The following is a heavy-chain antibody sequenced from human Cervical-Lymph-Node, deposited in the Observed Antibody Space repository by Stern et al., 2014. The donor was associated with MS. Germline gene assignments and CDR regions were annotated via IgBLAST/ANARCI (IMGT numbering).Heavy chain of an antibody. D-gene: IGHD1-1*01. V-gene: IGHV3-53*01. CDR1: GFTVSRDY. CDR2: ITHVGST. CDR3: ARDTSSPERSDW. J-gene: IGHJ4*02. Sequence: EDQLVESGGGVIQPGGSLRLSCTASGFTVSRDYMTWVRQAPGKGLEWVSLITHVGSTFYTDSVKGRFTISRDDSKNTVYLHMTSLRAEDTAMYYCARDTSSPERSDWWGQGTLVTVSS.